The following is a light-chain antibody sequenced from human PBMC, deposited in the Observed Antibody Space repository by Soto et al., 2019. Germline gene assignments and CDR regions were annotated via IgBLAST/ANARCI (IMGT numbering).Light chain of an antibody. Sequence: QSVLNQPASVYGSTGQSIAISCTGTSSDVGGYDYVSWYQQHPGKAPKLMIYDVSNRPSGVSNRFSGSKSDNTASLTISGLQAEDEADYYCSSYTSSSTYVFGTGTKVTVL. V-gene: IGLV2-14*01. CDR3: SSYTSSSTYV. CDR2: DVS. J-gene: IGLJ1*01. CDR1: SSDVGGYDY.